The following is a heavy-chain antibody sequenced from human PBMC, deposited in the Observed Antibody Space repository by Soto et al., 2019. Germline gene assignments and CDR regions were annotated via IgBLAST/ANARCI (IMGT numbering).Heavy chain of an antibody. D-gene: IGHD3-10*01. CDR3: ARDWEFGF. CDR2: INPSGDST. J-gene: IGHJ4*02. CDR1: GCTFSSYY. Sequence: QVQLVQSGAEVKKPGASVKVSCKASGCTFSSYYMHWVRQAPGQGLEWMGVINPSGDSTTYAQKFQGRVTMTKDTSTSTLYMELSSLRSEDTAVYYCARDWEFGFWGQGTLVTVSS. V-gene: IGHV1-46*01.